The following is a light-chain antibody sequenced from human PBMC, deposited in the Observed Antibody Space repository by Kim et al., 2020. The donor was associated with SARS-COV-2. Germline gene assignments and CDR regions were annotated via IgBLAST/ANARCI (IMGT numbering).Light chain of an antibody. Sequence: ASLGDRVTITCQASQDIYDSLHWYQQKPGKAPSLLIYDASNLESGVPSRFSGSGSGTDFTFTISSLQPEDIATYYCQQYHDLPLTFGGGTKVDIK. V-gene: IGKV1-33*01. CDR1: QDIYDS. CDR3: QQYHDLPLT. J-gene: IGKJ4*01. CDR2: DAS.